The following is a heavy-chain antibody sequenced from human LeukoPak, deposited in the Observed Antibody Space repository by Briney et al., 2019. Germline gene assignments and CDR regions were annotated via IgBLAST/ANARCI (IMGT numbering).Heavy chain of an antibody. J-gene: IGHJ4*02. V-gene: IGHV4-59*01. Sequence: PSETLSFTCTVSGGSISSYYWSWIRQPPGKGLEWIGYIYYSGSTNYNPSLKSRVTISVDTSKNQFSLKLSSVTAADTAVYYCAFYGPGSYTFDYWGQGTLVTVSS. D-gene: IGHD3-10*01. CDR2: IYYSGST. CDR1: GGSISSYY. CDR3: AFYGPGSYTFDY.